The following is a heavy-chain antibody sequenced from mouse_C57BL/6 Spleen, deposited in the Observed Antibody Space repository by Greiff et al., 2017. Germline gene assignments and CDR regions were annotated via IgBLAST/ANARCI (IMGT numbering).Heavy chain of an antibody. CDR1: GYTFTSYW. J-gene: IGHJ4*01. D-gene: IGHD4-1*01. CDR3: ARRNWDDYAMDY. V-gene: IGHV1-69*01. Sequence: QVQLQQPGAELVMPGASVKLSCKASGYTFTSYWMHWVKQRPGQGLEWIGEIDPSDSYTNYNHKFKGKSTLSVDKSSSTAYMQLSSLTSEDSAVYYCARRNWDDYAMDYWGQGTSVTVSS. CDR2: IDPSDSYT.